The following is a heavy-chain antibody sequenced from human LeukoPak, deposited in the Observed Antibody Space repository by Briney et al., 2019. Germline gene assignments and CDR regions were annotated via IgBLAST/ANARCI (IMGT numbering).Heavy chain of an antibody. J-gene: IGHJ1*01. V-gene: IGHV3-7*01. D-gene: IGHD2-15*01. CDR1: GFTFSGYW. Sequence: PGGSLRLSCADSGFTFSGYWMNWVRQAPGKGLEWVANINQNGGEKYYVDSVKGRFTISRDNGKNSLYLQMNSLRAEDTAVYYCAQQVGYCSSGSCYFTYWGQGTLVTVSS. CDR3: AQQVGYCSSGSCYFTY. CDR2: INQNGGEK.